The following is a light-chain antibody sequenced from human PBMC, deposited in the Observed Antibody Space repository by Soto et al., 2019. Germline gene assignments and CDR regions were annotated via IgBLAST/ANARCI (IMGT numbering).Light chain of an antibody. J-gene: IGLJ2*01. CDR3: SSYTSSSTLL. Sequence: QSALTQPASVSGSPGQSITISCTGTSSDIGSYSYVSWYQHHPGTAPKLMIYEVDSRPSGVPNRFSGSKSGNTASLTISGLQAEDEAYYYCSSYTSSSTLLFGRGTKVTVL. CDR1: SSDIGSYSY. CDR2: EVD. V-gene: IGLV2-14*01.